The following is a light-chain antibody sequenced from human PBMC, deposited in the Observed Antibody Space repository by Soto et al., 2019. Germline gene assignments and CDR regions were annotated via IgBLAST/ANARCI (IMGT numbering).Light chain of an antibody. CDR1: QSLNIH. CDR2: DAS. Sequence: EIVLTQSPGTLSLSPGERATLSCRASQSLNIHLAWYQQQPGRAPRLLIYDASNRATGIPARFSGSGSGRDFTLTISSLEPEDFAVYYCQHRHNWPSLTFGGGTRVEI. CDR3: QHRHNWPSLT. V-gene: IGKV3-11*02. J-gene: IGKJ4*01.